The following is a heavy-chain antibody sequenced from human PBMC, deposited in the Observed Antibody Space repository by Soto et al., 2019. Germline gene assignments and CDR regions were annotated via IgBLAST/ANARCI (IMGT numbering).Heavy chain of an antibody. Sequence: QVQLQESGPGLVKPSQTLSLTCTVSGGSISSGDYYWSWIRQPPGKGLEWIGYIDYSGSTYYNPSCKSRFTLSGDTSKNQFSLKLSSVTAADTSVYYCARLSSYVMITFGGASTSSDYWGQGTLVTVSS. D-gene: IGHD3-16*01. CDR3: ARLSSYVMITFGGASTSSDY. V-gene: IGHV4-30-4*01. CDR2: IDYSGST. J-gene: IGHJ4*02. CDR1: GGSISSGDYY.